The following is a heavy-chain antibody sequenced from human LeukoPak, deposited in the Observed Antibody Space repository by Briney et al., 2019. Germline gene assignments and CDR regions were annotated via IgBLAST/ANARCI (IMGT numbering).Heavy chain of an antibody. CDR3: AIGGNIRGIAARLKAYHFDY. CDR1: GGTFSGYY. V-gene: IGHV4-34*01. Sequence: SETLSLTCAVYGGTFSGYYWSWIRQPPGKGLEWIGEINHSGSTNYNPSLKSRVTISVDTSKNQFSLKLSSVTAADTAVYYCAIGGNIRGIAARLKAYHFDYWGQGTLVTVSS. CDR2: INHSGST. J-gene: IGHJ4*02. D-gene: IGHD6-6*01.